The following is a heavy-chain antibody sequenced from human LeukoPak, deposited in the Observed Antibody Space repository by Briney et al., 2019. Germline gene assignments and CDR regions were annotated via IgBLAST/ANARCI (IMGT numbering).Heavy chain of an antibody. CDR2: IYSGAST. CDR1: GFTVSSNY. V-gene: IGHV3-66*01. J-gene: IGHJ4*02. CDR3: ALGLVTDY. Sequence: QSGGSLRLSCAASGFTVSSNYMSWVRQAPGKGLEWVSVIYSGASTYYADSVKGRFTISRDNSKNTLYLQMNSLRVEDTAVYYCALGLVTDYWGQGTLVTVSS. D-gene: IGHD3-9*01.